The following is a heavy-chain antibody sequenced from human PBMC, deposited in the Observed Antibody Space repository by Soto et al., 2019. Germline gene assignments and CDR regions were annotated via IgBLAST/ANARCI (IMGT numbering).Heavy chain of an antibody. CDR3: ASSGGARGLDYYYYYGMDV. J-gene: IGHJ6*02. CDR1: GGSISSYY. D-gene: IGHD3-16*01. Sequence: SETLSLTCTVSGGSISSYYWSWIRQPPGKXLEWIGYIYYSGSTNYNPSLKSRVTISVDTSKNQFSLKLSSVTAADTAVYYCASSGGARGLDYYYYYGMDVWGQGTTVTVSS. V-gene: IGHV4-59*01. CDR2: IYYSGST.